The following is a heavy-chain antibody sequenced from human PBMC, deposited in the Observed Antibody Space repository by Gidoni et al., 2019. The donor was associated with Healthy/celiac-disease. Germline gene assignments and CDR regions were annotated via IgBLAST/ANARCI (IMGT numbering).Heavy chain of an antibody. CDR1: GGSFSGYY. CDR2: INHSGST. D-gene: IGHD3-10*01. V-gene: IGHV4-34*01. Sequence: QVQLQQWGAGLLKPSSTLSLTCAVYGGSFSGYYWRWIRQPPGKGLEWIGEINHSGSTNSNPSLKSRVTISVDTSKNQFSLKLSSVTAADTAVDYCARGLRTYYYGSGNQGVRYGMDVWGQGTTVTVSS. CDR3: ARGLRTYYYGSGNQGVRYGMDV. J-gene: IGHJ6*02.